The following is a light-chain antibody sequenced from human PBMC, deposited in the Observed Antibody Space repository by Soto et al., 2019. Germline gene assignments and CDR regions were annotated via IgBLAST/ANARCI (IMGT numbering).Light chain of an antibody. CDR1: QSVSSSY. CDR2: GAS. Sequence: EIVLTQSPGTLSLSPGERTTLSCRASQSVSSSYLAWYQQKPGQAPRLLIYGASSRATGIPDRFSGSGSGTDFTLTISRLEPEDFAVYSCQQYGSSWTFXQGTKAGIK. CDR3: QQYGSSWT. V-gene: IGKV3-20*01. J-gene: IGKJ1*01.